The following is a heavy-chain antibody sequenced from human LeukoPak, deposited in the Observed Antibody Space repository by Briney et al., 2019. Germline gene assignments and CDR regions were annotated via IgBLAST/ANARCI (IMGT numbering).Heavy chain of an antibody. CDR3: ARAGGDSSYMSFDP. CDR2: ISGDGSII. J-gene: IGHJ5*02. Sequence: PGGSLRLSCAASEFTFSNYWMHWVRQIPGRGLLWVSCISGDGSIIRYADSVKGRFTISRDNAKNMLVLQMNTLRAEDTAVYYCARAGGDSSYMSFDPWGQGALVTVSS. CDR1: EFTFSNYW. V-gene: IGHV3-74*01. D-gene: IGHD2-21*02.